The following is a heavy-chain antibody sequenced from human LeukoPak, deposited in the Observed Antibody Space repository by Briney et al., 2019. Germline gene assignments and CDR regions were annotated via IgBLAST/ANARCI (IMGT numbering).Heavy chain of an antibody. D-gene: IGHD3-22*01. CDR1: GYSISSDYY. Sequence: SETLSLTCTVSGYSISSDYYWGWIRQPPGKGLEWIGYIYYSGSTNYNPSLKSRVTISVDTSKNQFSLKLSSVTAADTAVYYCARVTGYVIEDYFDYWGQGTLVTVSS. CDR3: ARVTGYVIEDYFDY. CDR2: IYYSGST. V-gene: IGHV4-61*01. J-gene: IGHJ4*02.